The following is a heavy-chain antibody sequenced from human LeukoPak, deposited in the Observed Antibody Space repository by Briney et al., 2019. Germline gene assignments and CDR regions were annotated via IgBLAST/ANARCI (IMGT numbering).Heavy chain of an antibody. D-gene: IGHD1-26*01. CDR2: IYYSGST. Sequence: SETLSLTCPVSGGFLSSKSYYWGWIRQSPGKGLEWIGTIYYSGSTYYNPSLKSRVTISVDTSKNQCSLKLSSVTAADTAFYYCARYIVSYPHDAFDIWGQGTMVTVSS. CDR3: ARYIVSYPHDAFDI. J-gene: IGHJ3*02. V-gene: IGHV4-39*07. CDR1: GGFLSSKSYY.